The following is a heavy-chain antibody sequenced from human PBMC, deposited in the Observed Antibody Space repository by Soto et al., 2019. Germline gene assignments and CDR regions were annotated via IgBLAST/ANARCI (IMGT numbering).Heavy chain of an antibody. Sequence: GGSLRLSCVASGFTFSSYGMHWVRQAPGKGLEWVAVISYDGSNKYYADSVKGRFTISRDNSKNTLYLQMNSLRAEDTAVYYCAKDLGPGIAAAGTPLDYWGQGTLVTVSS. CDR2: ISYDGSNK. D-gene: IGHD6-13*01. CDR1: GFTFSSYG. V-gene: IGHV3-30*18. J-gene: IGHJ4*02. CDR3: AKDLGPGIAAAGTPLDY.